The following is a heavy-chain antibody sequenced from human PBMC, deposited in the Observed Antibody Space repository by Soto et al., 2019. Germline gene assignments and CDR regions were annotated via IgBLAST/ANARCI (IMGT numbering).Heavy chain of an antibody. CDR1: VLTSSNYA. J-gene: IGHJ6*03. CDR2: ISASGRDT. D-gene: IGHD1-1*01. CDR3: AKWKPSASPYYAY. V-gene: IGHV3-23*01. Sequence: SLNLSWVASVLTSSNYAMSWVRQAPGKGLEWVSGISASGRDTYYADSVKDRFTISRDSFKNTLYLQMNSLRAEDTGTYYCAKWKPSASPYYAY.